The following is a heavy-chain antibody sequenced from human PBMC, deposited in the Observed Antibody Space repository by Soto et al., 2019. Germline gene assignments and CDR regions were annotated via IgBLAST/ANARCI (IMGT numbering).Heavy chain of an antibody. CDR2: IYYSGST. J-gene: IGHJ6*02. CDR3: ARERSGLAGPTHGMDV. D-gene: IGHD1-7*01. Sequence: QVQLQESGPGLVKPSQTLSLTCTVSGGSISSGGYYWSWIRQHPGKGLEWIGYIYYSGSTNYTPSLNSRVNISVDTSTNQFSLKLSSVTAAATAVYYCARERSGLAGPTHGMDVWGQGSPVTV. CDR1: GGSISSGGYY. V-gene: IGHV4-31*03.